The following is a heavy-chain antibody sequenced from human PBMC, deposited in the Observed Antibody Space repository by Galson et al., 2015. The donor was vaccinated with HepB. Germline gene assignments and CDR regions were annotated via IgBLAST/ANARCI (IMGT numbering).Heavy chain of an antibody. Sequence: SVKVSCKASGYTFTGYYMHWARQAPGQGLEWMGRINPNSGGTNYAQKFQGRVTMTRDTSISTAYMELSRLRSDDTAVYYCARGGIVVVFGFDPWGQGTLVTVSS. CDR3: ARGGIVVVFGFDP. V-gene: IGHV1-2*06. D-gene: IGHD3-22*01. CDR1: GYTFTGYY. J-gene: IGHJ5*02. CDR2: INPNSGGT.